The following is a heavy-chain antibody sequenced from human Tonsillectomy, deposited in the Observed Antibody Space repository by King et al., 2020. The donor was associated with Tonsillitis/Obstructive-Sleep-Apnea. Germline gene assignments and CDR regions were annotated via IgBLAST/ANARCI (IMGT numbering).Heavy chain of an antibody. CDR1: GFTFSNYW. CDR3: ARGTLIPAGIEF. Sequence: VQLVESGGGLVQPGGSLRLSCAVSGFTFSNYWMHWVRQAPGMGLVWVSNINIDGSDTTYADSVKGQFTISRDNAKNTLYLQMNSLRAEDTAVYYCARGTLIPAGIEFWGQGTLVNVSS. CDR2: INIDGSDT. D-gene: IGHD2-2*01. J-gene: IGHJ4*02. V-gene: IGHV3-74*01.